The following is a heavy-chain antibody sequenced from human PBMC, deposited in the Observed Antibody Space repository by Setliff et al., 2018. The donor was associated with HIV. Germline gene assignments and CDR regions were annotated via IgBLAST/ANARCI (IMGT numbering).Heavy chain of an antibody. V-gene: IGHV4-39*07. CDR2: IYYSGNT. CDR3: ARDGCTSTSCYFDY. CDR1: GGSISSSSYY. J-gene: IGHJ4*02. D-gene: IGHD2-2*01. Sequence: SETLSLTCTVSGGSISSSSYYWGWIRQPPGKGLEWIGTIYYSGNTYYDPSLKSRVTISVDTSKNQFSLNLSSVTAADTAVYYCARDGCTSTSCYFDYWGQGALVTVSS.